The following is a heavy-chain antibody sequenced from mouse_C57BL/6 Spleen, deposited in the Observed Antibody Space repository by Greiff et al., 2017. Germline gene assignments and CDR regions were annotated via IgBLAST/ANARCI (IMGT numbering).Heavy chain of an antibody. D-gene: IGHD2-3*01. V-gene: IGHV1-82*01. CDR2: IYPGDGDT. Sequence: VQLQQSGPELVKPGASVKISCKASGYAFSSSWMNWVKQRPGKGLEWIGRIYPGDGDTNYNGKFKGKATLTADKSSSTAYMQLSSLTSEDSAVYFCARGNDGYYEDYWGQGTTLTVSS. J-gene: IGHJ2*01. CDR3: ARGNDGYYEDY. CDR1: GYAFSSSW.